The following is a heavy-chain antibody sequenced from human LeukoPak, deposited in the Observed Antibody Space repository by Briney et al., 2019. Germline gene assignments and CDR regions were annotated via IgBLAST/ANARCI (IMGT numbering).Heavy chain of an antibody. CDR3: ARESGSSSGMDV. V-gene: IGHV3-33*01. CDR2: IWSDGSKK. Sequence: SGGSLRLSCAASGFTLSNYAMHWVRQASGTGLEWVAVIWSDGSKKYYADSVRGRFTISRDNSKNTLYLQMNSLRAEDTAVYYCARESGSSSGMDVWGQGTTVTVSS. CDR1: GFTLSNYA. D-gene: IGHD1-26*01. J-gene: IGHJ6*02.